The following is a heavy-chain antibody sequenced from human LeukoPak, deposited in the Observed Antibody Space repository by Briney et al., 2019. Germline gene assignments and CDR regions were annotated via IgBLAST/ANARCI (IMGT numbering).Heavy chain of an antibody. Sequence: GGSLRLSCAASGFTFSSYSMNWVRQAPGKGLEWVANIKQDGSEKYYVDSLKGRFTIARDNAKNSLYLQMNSLRAEDTAVYYCARDSAGVGIDYWGQGTLVTVSS. V-gene: IGHV3-7*03. D-gene: IGHD6-13*01. CDR3: ARDSAGVGIDY. J-gene: IGHJ4*02. CDR2: IKQDGSEK. CDR1: GFTFSSYS.